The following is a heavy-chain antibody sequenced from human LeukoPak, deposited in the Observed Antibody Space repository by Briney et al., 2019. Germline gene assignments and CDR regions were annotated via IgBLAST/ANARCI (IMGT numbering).Heavy chain of an antibody. D-gene: IGHD3-22*01. CDR2: INHSGST. CDR1: GESFSGYY. J-gene: IGHJ1*01. V-gene: IGHV4-34*01. CDR3: ARETKTNYYDSSGYYLTYFQH. Sequence: SETLSLTCAVYGESFSGYYWSWIRQPPGKGLEWIGEINHSGSTNYNPSLKSRVTISVDTSKTQFSLKLSAVTAADTAVYYCARETKTNYYDSSGYYLTYFQHWGQGTLVTVSS.